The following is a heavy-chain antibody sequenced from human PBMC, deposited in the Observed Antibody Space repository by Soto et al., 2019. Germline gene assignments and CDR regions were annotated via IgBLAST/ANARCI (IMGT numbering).Heavy chain of an antibody. CDR2: ISGSGGST. Sequence: PLGSLRLSFAASRFTFSSYAIIGVLPSPGKGLEWVSAISGSGGSTYYADSVKGRFTISRDNSKNTLYLQMNSLRAEDTAVYYCANLRQQLVRNDDYWGQGTLVTVSS. CDR1: RFTFSSYA. J-gene: IGHJ4*02. CDR3: ANLRQQLVRNDDY. D-gene: IGHD6-13*01. V-gene: IGHV3-23*01.